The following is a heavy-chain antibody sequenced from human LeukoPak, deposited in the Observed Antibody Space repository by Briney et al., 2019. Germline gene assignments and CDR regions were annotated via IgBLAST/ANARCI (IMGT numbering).Heavy chain of an antibody. Sequence: GASVKVSCKASGGTFSSYAISWVRQAPGQGLEWMGGIIPIFGTANYAQKFQGRVTITADESTSTAYMELSSLRSEDTAVYYCALRGYSYGYENFGYWGQGTLVTVSS. J-gene: IGHJ4*02. CDR2: IIPIFGTA. V-gene: IGHV1-69*13. CDR3: ALRGYSYGYENFGY. D-gene: IGHD5-18*01. CDR1: GGTFSSYA.